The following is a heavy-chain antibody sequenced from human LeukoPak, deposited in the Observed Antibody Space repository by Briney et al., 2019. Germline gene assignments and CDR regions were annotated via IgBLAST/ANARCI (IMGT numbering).Heavy chain of an antibody. V-gene: IGHV3-7*01. CDR3: AGARFDP. J-gene: IGHJ5*02. CDR1: GFTFSSFP. CDR2: INQGGSEI. Sequence: GGSLRLSCAASGFTFSSFPMSWVRQAPGKGLEWVANINQGGSEIYYAGSVKGRFTISRDNAKNSLFLQMNSLRAEDTAMYYCAGARFDPWGQGTLVTVSS.